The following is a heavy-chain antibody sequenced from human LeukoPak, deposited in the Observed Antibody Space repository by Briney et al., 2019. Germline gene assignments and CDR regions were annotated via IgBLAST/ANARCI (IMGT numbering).Heavy chain of an antibody. D-gene: IGHD2-21*01. CDR2: ISSSSSTI. CDR1: GFTFSSYS. CDR3: AKFLPTHIVVANYYFDY. J-gene: IGHJ4*02. Sequence: GGSLRLSCAASGFTFSSYSMNWVRQAPGKGLEWVSYISSSSSTIYYADSVKGRFTISRDNAKNSLYLQMNSLRAEDTAVYYCAKFLPTHIVVANYYFDYWGQGTLVTVSS. V-gene: IGHV3-48*01.